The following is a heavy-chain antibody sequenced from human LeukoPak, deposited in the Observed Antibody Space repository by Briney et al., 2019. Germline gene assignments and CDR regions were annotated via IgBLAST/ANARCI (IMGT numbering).Heavy chain of an antibody. V-gene: IGHV3-30-3*01. D-gene: IGHD2-2*01. J-gene: IGHJ4*02. Sequence: AGGSLRLSYAASEFTFSTYVMHWVRQAPGKGLEWVAFISYDGSNRYSADSVKGRFTISRDNSKNTLYLQMNSLRPEDTAVYYCARGYCTGTSCYHYFDYWGQGTLVTVSS. CDR1: EFTFSTYV. CDR3: ARGYCTGTSCYHYFDY. CDR2: ISYDGSNR.